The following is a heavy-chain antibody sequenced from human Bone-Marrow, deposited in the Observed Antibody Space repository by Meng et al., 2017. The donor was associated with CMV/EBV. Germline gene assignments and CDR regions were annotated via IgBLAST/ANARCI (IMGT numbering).Heavy chain of an antibody. CDR2: IYYSGST. Sequence: SETLSLTCTVSGGSISSSSYYWGWIRQPPGKGLEWIGSIYYSGSTYYNPSLKSRVTISVDTSKNQFSLKLSSVTAEDTAVYYCARRGRLPYCSGGSCYSGLGVGFYFDYWGQGTRVTGSS. J-gene: IGHJ4*02. CDR1: GGSISSSSYY. CDR3: ARRGRLPYCSGGSCYSGLGVGFYFDY. D-gene: IGHD2-15*01. V-gene: IGHV4-39*07.